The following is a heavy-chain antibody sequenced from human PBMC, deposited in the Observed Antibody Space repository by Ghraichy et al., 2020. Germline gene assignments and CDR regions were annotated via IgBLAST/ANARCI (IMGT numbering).Heavy chain of an antibody. D-gene: IGHD3-10*01. CDR2: IYYSGST. J-gene: IGHJ6*03. CDR1: GGSISSYY. Sequence: SETLSLTCTVSGGSISSYYWSWIRQPPGKGLEWIGYIYYSGSTNYNPSLKSRVTISVDTSKNQFSLKLSSVTAADTAVYYCARVEEYYGSGSYYQGGYYYCYDKDVWGKGTTVTVSS. CDR3: ARVEEYYGSGSYYQGGYYYCYDKDV. V-gene: IGHV4-59*01.